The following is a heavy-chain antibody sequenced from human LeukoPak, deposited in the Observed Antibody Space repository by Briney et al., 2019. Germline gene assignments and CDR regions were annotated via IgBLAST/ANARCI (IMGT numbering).Heavy chain of an antibody. CDR1: GFTFSSYE. V-gene: IGHV3-48*03. CDR2: ISSSGSTI. J-gene: IGHJ3*02. D-gene: IGHD2-2*01. CDR3: ARDDHPPWVPAAAYGNDAFDI. Sequence: GGSLRPSCAASGFTFSSYEMNWVRQAPGKGLEWVSYISSSGSTIYYADSVKGRFTISRDNAKNSLYLQMNSLRAEDTAVYYCARDDHPPWVPAAAYGNDAFDIWGQGTMVTVSS.